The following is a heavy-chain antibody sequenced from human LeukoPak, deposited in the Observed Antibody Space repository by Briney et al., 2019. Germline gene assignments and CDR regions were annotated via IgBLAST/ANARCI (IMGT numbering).Heavy chain of an antibody. CDR1: GASINSYY. CDR2: VSHSLNT. D-gene: IGHD4-23*01. J-gene: IGHJ2*01. V-gene: IGHV4-59*01. CDR3: ARDVDGGNYWYFDL. Sequence: SETLSLTCSVSGASINSYYWSWIRQPPGKGLEWIGYVSHSLNTKYIPSLRGRVTMSLDTSKNQFSLKLSSVTPADTAVYYCARDVDGGNYWYFDLWGRGTLVTVSS.